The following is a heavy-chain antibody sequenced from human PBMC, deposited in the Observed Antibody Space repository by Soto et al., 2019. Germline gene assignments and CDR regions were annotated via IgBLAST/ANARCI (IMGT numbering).Heavy chain of an antibody. Sequence: QVQLVQSGAEVKKPGSSVKVSCKASGGTFSSYAISWVRQAPGQGLEWMGGIIPIFGTANYAQKFQGRVTFTPDKSRRTAKRGRSGLDFEETALNYCARAPRGFGNCNFVLGGLGTLFTV. CDR1: GGTFSSYA. CDR2: IIPIFGTA. V-gene: IGHV1-69*14. CDR3: ARAPRGFGNCNFVL. D-gene: IGHD1-20*01. J-gene: IGHJ2*01.